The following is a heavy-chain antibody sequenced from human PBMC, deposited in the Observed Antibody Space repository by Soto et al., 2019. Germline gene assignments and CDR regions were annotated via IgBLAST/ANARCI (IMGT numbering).Heavy chain of an antibody. Sequence: EVQLLESGGGLVQPGGSLRLSCAASGFTFSTYDMTWVRQAPGKGPEWVSRIGDSEGETTHYADSVKGRFTISRDNAKNTLYLQMNSLRVEDTAIYYCAKGYCGGGRCFDLDNWFDSWGQATRVTVSS. V-gene: IGHV3-23*01. J-gene: IGHJ5*01. CDR1: GFTFSTYD. D-gene: IGHD2-15*01. CDR3: AKGYCGGGRCFDLDNWFDS. CDR2: IGDSEGETT.